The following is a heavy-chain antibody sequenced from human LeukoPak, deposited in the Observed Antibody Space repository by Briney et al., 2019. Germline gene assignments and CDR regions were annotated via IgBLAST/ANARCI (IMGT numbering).Heavy chain of an antibody. CDR3: ARWDFYGDYVDY. CDR2: IYASGST. Sequence: PSETLSLTCTVSGGSISSYYWSWIRQPAGKGPEWIGRIYASGSTNYNPSLKSRVTMSVDTSKNQFSLKLSSVTAADTAVYYCARWDFYGDYVDYWGQGTLVTVSS. CDR1: GGSISSYY. V-gene: IGHV4-4*07. J-gene: IGHJ4*02. D-gene: IGHD4-17*01.